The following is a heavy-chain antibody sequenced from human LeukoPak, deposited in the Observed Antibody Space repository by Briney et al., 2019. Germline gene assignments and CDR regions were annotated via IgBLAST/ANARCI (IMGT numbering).Heavy chain of an antibody. CDR1: GGSISSYY. CDR3: ARDRSGTIGDAFDI. D-gene: IGHD6-25*01. J-gene: IGHJ3*02. V-gene: IGHV4-59*01. CDR2: IYYSGST. Sequence: SETLSLTCTVSGGSISSYYWSWIRQPPGKGLEWIGYIYYSGSTNYNPSLKSRVTISVDTSKDQFSLKLSSVTAADTAVYYCARDRSGTIGDAFDIWGQGTMVTVSS.